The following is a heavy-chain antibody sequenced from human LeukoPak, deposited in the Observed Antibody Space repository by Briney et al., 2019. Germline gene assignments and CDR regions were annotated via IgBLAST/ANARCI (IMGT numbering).Heavy chain of an antibody. Sequence: ASVKVSCKGSGYTLSNHAFSWVRQAPGQGLEWMGWISADNGNTNHAQKFQGRVTMTTDTSTSTAYMELRSLRSDDTAVYYCASLDRENWFDPWGQGTLVTVSS. CDR1: GYTLSNHA. D-gene: IGHD2-2*03. V-gene: IGHV1-18*04. CDR2: ISADNGNT. CDR3: ASLDRENWFDP. J-gene: IGHJ5*02.